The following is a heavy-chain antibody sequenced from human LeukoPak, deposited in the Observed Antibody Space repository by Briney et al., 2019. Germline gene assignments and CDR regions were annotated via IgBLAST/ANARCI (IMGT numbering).Heavy chain of an antibody. V-gene: IGHV3-21*01. D-gene: IGHD4-17*01. Sequence: GGSLRLSCAASGFTFSSYSMKWVRQAPGKGLEWVSSISSSSNFIYYADSVKGRFTISRDNAKNSLYLQMNSLRAEDTAVYYCARAISDYDASDVWGQGTMVTVSS. CDR2: ISSSSNFI. CDR1: GFTFSSYS. J-gene: IGHJ3*01. CDR3: ARAISDYDASDV.